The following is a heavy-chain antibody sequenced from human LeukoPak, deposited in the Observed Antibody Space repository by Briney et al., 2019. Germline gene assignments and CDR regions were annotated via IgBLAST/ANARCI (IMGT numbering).Heavy chain of an antibody. Sequence: PGGSLRLSCVGSGFTFRKHWMTWVRQAPGKGLEWVANIKEEGGEENYVDSVKGRFTIYRDNAKKSVYLRMNSLRAEDTAVYYCARELSGDVIDSWGQGTLVTVSS. CDR2: IKEEGGEE. CDR3: ARELSGDVIDS. V-gene: IGHV3-7*01. J-gene: IGHJ5*01. CDR1: GFTFRKHW. D-gene: IGHD5-24*01.